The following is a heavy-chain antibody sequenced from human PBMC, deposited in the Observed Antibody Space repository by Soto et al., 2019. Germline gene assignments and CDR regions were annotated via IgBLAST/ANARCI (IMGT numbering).Heavy chain of an antibody. V-gene: IGHV4-30-2*01. J-gene: IGHJ2*01. CDR1: GDSISSGGDS. CDR2: IYQSGST. CDR3: ARGSKVRTRAAWYFDV. Sequence: QLQLEESGSGLVKPSQTLSLTCAVSGDSISSGGDSWNWIRQPPGKGLEWIGYIYQSGSTYYTPPLRSLFIMSVDRSKNLFSLNLSFVTAADTAVYYCARGSKVRTRAAWYFDVWGRGTLVIVSS.